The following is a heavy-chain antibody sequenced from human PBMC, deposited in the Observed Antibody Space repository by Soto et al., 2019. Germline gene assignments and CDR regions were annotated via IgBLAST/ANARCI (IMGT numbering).Heavy chain of an antibody. Sequence: SLRLSCAASGFTFSSYAMHWVRQAPGKGLEWVAVISYDGSNKYYADSVKGRFTISRDNSKNTLYLQMNSLRAEDTAVYYCARNRIPIVPMDVWGQGTTVTVSS. CDR1: GFTFSSYA. CDR2: ISYDGSNK. CDR3: ARNRIPIVPMDV. D-gene: IGHD2-8*01. J-gene: IGHJ6*02. V-gene: IGHV3-30-3*01.